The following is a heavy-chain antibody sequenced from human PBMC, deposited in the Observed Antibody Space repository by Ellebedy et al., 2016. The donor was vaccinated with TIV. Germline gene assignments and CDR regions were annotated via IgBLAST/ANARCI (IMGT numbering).Heavy chain of an antibody. V-gene: IGHV3-21*01. D-gene: IGHD3-22*01. CDR1: GFTFSSYS. CDR2: ISSSSSYI. CDR3: ARGGDSSCTPLDY. Sequence: GESLKISCAASGFTFSSYSMNWVRQAPGKGLEWVSSISSSSSYIYYADSVKGRFTISRDNAKNSLYLQMNSLRAEDTAVYYCARGGDSSCTPLDYWGQGTLVTVSS. J-gene: IGHJ4*02.